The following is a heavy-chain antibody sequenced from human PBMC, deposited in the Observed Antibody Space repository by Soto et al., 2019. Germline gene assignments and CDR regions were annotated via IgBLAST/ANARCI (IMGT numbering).Heavy chain of an antibody. V-gene: IGHV4-39*02. Sequence: SGALSLTCTVAGGSMSSGRYYWGWVPQPPGKGVGWIGGFYYSGITSYNPSLKSRVTISVATSKNQFSLKLSSVTAADTAVYYCAREPSPWGQGTLVTVSS. J-gene: IGHJ5*02. CDR1: GGSMSSGRYY. CDR3: AREPSP. CDR2: FYYSGIT.